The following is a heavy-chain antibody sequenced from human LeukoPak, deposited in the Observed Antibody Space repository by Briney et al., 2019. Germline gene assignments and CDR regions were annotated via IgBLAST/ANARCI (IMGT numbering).Heavy chain of an antibody. CDR3: ARNFPLRSGMDV. CDR1: GFTFSSYE. CDR2: ISSSGSTI. J-gene: IGHJ6*02. V-gene: IGHV3-48*03. Sequence: PGGSLRLSCAASGFTFSSYEMNWVRQAPGKGLEWVSYISSSGSTIYYADSVKGRFTISRDNAKNSLYLQMNSLRAEDTAVYYCARNFPLRSGMDVWGQGTTVTVSS. D-gene: IGHD2/OR15-2a*01.